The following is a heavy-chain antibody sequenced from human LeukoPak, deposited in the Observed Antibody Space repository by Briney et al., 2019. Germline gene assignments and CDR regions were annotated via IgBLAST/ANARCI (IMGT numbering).Heavy chain of an antibody. D-gene: IGHD3-10*01. CDR2: ISAYNGNT. V-gene: IGHV1-18*04. CDR1: GYTFTSYG. J-gene: IGHJ5*02. CDR3: ARNPGTQAQFMVRGVIIPFDP. Sequence: ASVKVSCKASGYTFTSYGISWVRQAPGQGLEWMGWISAYNGNTNYAQKLQGRVTMTTDTSTSTAYMELRSLRSDDTAAYYCARNPGTQAQFMVRGVIIPFDPWGQGTLVTVSS.